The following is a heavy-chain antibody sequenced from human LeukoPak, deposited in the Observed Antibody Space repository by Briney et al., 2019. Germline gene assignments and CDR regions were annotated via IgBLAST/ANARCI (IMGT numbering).Heavy chain of an antibody. CDR1: GGSINNYF. V-gene: IGHV4-59*08. Sequence: KPSETLSLTCIVSGGSINNYFWSWIRQPPGKGLEWLGEVSFSGSTNYNPSLTSRVSISADTAKNQFSLKLSSVTAADTAVYYCALYCGLSSNCGYYGMDVWGQGTTVTVSS. D-gene: IGHD6-13*01. J-gene: IGHJ6*02. CDR2: VSFSGST. CDR3: ALYCGLSSNCGYYGMDV.